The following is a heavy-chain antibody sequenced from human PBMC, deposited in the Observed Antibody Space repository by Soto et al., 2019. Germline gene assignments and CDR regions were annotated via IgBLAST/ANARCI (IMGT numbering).Heavy chain of an antibody. CDR3: ATEDLTIFGVVPDFDY. CDR1: GFTFSSYS. CDR2: ISSSSSYI. D-gene: IGHD3-3*01. J-gene: IGHJ4*02. V-gene: IGHV3-21*01. Sequence: GGSLRLSCAASGFTFSSYSMNWVRQAPGKGLEWVSSISSSSSYIYYADSVKGRFTISRDNAKNSLYLQMNSLRAEDTAVYYCATEDLTIFGVVPDFDYWGQGTLVTVSS.